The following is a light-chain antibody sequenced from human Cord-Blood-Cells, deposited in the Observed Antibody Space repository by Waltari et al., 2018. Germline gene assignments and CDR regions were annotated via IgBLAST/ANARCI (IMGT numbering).Light chain of an antibody. V-gene: IGLV3-21*04. CDR2: YDS. CDR3: QVWDSSSDWV. Sequence: SYVLTQPPSVSVAPGKTARITCGGNNIGSQSVHWYQQKPGQAPVLVIYYDSDRPSGIPERFSGSNSGNTATLTISRVEAGDEADYYCQVWDSSSDWVFGGGTKLTVL. CDR1: NIGSQS. J-gene: IGLJ3*02.